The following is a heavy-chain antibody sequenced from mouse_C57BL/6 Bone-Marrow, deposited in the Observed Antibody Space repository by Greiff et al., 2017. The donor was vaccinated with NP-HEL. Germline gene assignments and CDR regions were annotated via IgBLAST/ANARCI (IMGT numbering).Heavy chain of an antibody. CDR2: INPSTGGT. CDR3: ARSDYDYAWYFDV. CDR1: GYSFTGYY. D-gene: IGHD2-4*01. V-gene: IGHV1-42*01. J-gene: IGHJ1*03. Sequence: EVQLQQSGPELVKPGASVKISCKASGYSFTGYYMNWVKQSPEKSLEWIGEINPSTGGTTYNQKFKAKATLTVDKSSSTAYMQLKSLTSEDSAVYYYARSDYDYAWYFDVWGTGTTVTVSS.